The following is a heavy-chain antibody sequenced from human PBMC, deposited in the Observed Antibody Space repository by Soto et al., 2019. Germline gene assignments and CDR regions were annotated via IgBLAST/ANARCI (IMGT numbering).Heavy chain of an antibody. J-gene: IGHJ5*02. CDR2: IYYRGGT. Sequence: SLTCSVSGGSISSGDYYWSWIRQPPGKGLELIGYIYYRGGTNYNSSLKSRVTISVDTSKNQFSLKLNSVTAADTAVYYCARATADIWFDPWGQGTLVTVSS. V-gene: IGHV4-30-4*01. CDR3: ARATADIWFDP. CDR1: GGSISSGDYY. D-gene: IGHD2-2*01.